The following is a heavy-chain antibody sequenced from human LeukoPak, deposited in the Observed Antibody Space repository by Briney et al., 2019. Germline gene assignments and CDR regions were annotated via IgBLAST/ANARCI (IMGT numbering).Heavy chain of an antibody. J-gene: IGHJ3*02. D-gene: IGHD1-26*01. Sequence: TGGSLRLSCAASGFTFSDYYMSWIRQAPGKGLEWVSYISSSGSTIYYADSVKGRFTISRDNAKNSLYLQMNSLRAEDTAVYYCARDGAYSGSYRAAFDIWGQGTMVTVSS. CDR1: GFTFSDYY. V-gene: IGHV3-11*04. CDR3: ARDGAYSGSYRAAFDI. CDR2: ISSSGSTI.